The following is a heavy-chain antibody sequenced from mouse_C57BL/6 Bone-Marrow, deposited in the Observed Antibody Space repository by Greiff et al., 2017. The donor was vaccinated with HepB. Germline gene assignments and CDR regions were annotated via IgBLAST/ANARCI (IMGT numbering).Heavy chain of an antibody. CDR2: INPSTGGT. CDR1: GYSFTGYY. J-gene: IGHJ2*01. D-gene: IGHD1-1*01. CDR3: ARDTTVVIDY. V-gene: IGHV1-42*01. Sequence: EVKLMESGPELVKPGASVKISCKASGYSFTGYYMNWVKQSPEKSLEWIGEINPSTGGTTYNQKFKAKATLTVDKSSSTAYMQLKSLTSEDSAVYYCARDTTVVIDYWGQGTTLTVSS.